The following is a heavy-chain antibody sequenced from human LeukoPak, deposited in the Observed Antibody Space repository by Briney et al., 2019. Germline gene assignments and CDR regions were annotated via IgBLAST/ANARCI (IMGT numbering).Heavy chain of an antibody. D-gene: IGHD6-19*01. Sequence: PGGSLRLSCEASGFTFSSYWMSWVRQAPGKGLEWVANIKQDGSGKYYVDSVKGRFTISRDNAKNSLNLQMDSLRVEDTAVYYCARESAWSFDYWGQGTLVTVSS. CDR1: GFTFSSYW. V-gene: IGHV3-7*01. CDR3: ARESAWSFDY. J-gene: IGHJ4*02. CDR2: IKQDGSGK.